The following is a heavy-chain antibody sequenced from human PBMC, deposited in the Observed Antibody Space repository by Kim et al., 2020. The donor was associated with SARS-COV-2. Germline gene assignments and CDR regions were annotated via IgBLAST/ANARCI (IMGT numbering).Heavy chain of an antibody. J-gene: IGHJ6*02. Sequence: GGSLRLSCAASGFTFSSYSMNWVRQAPGKGLEWVSSISSSSSYRYYADSVKGRFTISRDNAKNSLYLQLNSLRAEVTAEHYCSRLWFGEYGMDVWRQGTT. CDR2: ISSSSSYR. D-gene: IGHD3-10*01. V-gene: IGHV3-21*01. CDR3: SRLWFGEYGMDV. CDR1: GFTFSSYS.